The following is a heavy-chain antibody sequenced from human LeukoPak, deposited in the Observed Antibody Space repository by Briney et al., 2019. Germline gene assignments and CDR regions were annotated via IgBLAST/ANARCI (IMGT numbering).Heavy chain of an antibody. CDR2: INPKNGAT. CDR1: LYTLTHFY. Sequence: SVTVSYMPSLYTLTHFYIHWVGQAPGQGLQWMGWINPKNGATKYSQNFRGGVTIPRDTSIDTAYMELSSLTSDDTAIYYCARPTHRLTVTTAIDYWGQGTLVTVSS. D-gene: IGHD4-17*01. J-gene: IGHJ4*02. V-gene: IGHV1-2*02. CDR3: ARPTHRLTVTTAIDY.